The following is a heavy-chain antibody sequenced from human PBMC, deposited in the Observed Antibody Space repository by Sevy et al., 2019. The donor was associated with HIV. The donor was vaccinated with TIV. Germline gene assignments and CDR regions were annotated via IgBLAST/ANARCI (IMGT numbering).Heavy chain of an antibody. J-gene: IGHJ5*02. CDR2: IYSGGST. CDR1: GFTVSSSY. CDR3: ARGRGVFGAVAINWFDP. V-gene: IGHV3-53*01. Sequence: GGSLRLSCAASGFTVSSSYMTWVRQPPGKGLEWVSVIYSGGSTYYADSVKGRFTISGDNSKNTLYLQMNNLRADDTAVDYCARGRGVFGAVAINWFDPWGQGALVTVSS. D-gene: IGHD3-3*01.